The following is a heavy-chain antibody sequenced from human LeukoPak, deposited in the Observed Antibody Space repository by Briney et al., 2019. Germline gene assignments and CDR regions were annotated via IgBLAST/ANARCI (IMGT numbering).Heavy chain of an antibody. J-gene: IGHJ4*02. CDR2: ISSSGSTI. CDR3: ARDYYDSSGYPFDY. Sequence: GGSLRLSCAASGFTFSSYEMNWVRQAPGKGLDWVSYISSSGSTIYYADSVKGRFTISRDNAKNSLYLQMNSLRAEDTAVYYCARDYYDSSGYPFDYWGQGTLVTVSS. D-gene: IGHD3-22*01. CDR1: GFTFSSYE. V-gene: IGHV3-48*03.